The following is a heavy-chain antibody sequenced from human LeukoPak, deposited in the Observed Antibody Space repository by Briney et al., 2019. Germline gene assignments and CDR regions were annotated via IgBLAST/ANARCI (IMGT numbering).Heavy chain of an antibody. CDR1: GGTFSSYA. CDR3: ARVTAYCGGDCYTGDFDY. D-gene: IGHD2-21*01. V-gene: IGHV1-69*13. J-gene: IGHJ4*02. CDR2: IIPIFGTA. Sequence: ASVKVSCKASGGTFSSYAMSWVRQAPGQGLEWMGGIIPIFGTANCAQKFQGRVTITADESTSTAYMELSSLRSEDTAVYYCARVTAYCGGDCYTGDFDYWGQGTLVTVSS.